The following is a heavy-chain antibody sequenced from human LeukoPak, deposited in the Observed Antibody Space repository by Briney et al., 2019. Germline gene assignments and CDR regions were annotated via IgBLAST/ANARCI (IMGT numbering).Heavy chain of an antibody. V-gene: IGHV4-30-2*01. J-gene: IGHJ4*02. CDR3: GGYYYDSSGYFDY. Sequence: PSQTLSLTCAVSGGSISSGGYSWSWIRQPPGKGLEWIGYIYHSGSTYYNPSLKSRVTISVDRSKNQFSLKLSSVTAADTAVYYCGGYYYDSSGYFDYWGQGTLVTVSS. CDR1: GGSISSGGYS. CDR2: IYHSGST. D-gene: IGHD3-22*01.